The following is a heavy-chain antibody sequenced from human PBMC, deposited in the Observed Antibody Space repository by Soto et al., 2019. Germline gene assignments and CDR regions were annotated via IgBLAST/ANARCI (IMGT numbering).Heavy chain of an antibody. J-gene: IGHJ6*02. CDR1: GGSISGYY. V-gene: IGHV4-4*07. CDR2: IYTSEST. CDR3: ARISTYNSYGIDV. Sequence: QVQLQESGPGLVKPSETLSLTCSVSGGSISGYYWSWIRQPAGKGLEWIGRIYTSESTNYNPSLKSRVTMSVDTSKNQFSLTLNSVTAADTAVYYCARISTYNSYGIDVWGQGTTVTVSS. D-gene: IGHD2-2*01.